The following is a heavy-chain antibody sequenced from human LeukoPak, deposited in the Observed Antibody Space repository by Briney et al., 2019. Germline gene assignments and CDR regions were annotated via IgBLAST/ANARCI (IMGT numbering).Heavy chain of an antibody. J-gene: IGHJ4*02. D-gene: IGHD3-9*01. CDR2: IVGSGSST. CDR1: GFTFSNYA. CDR3: AKWGDYDILTGYYDSDY. Sequence: PGGSLRLSCAAYGFTFSNYAMSWVRQAPGKGLEWVSAIVGSGSSTYYADSVKGRFTISRDNSKNTLYLQLNRLRAEDTAVYYCAKWGDYDILTGYYDSDYWGQGTLVTVSS. V-gene: IGHV3-23*01.